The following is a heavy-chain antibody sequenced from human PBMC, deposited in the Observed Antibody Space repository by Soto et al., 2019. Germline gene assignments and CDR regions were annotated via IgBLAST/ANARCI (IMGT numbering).Heavy chain of an antibody. D-gene: IGHD4-4*01. Sequence: QITLKESGPTLVKPTQTLTLTCTFSGFSLTTSRVGVGWIRQPPGRALEWLALIYWNDDNRYSPSLKTRLTITKHTSKNQVVLTMTNMDPVDTATYYCAHREGAAYSNYGAGFDYWGQGTLVTVSS. CDR2: IYWNDDN. CDR1: GFSLTTSRVG. J-gene: IGHJ4*02. V-gene: IGHV2-5*01. CDR3: AHREGAAYSNYGAGFDY.